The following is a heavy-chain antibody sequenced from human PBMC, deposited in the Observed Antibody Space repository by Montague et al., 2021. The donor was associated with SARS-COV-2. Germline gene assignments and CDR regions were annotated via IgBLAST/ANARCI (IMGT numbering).Heavy chain of an antibody. D-gene: IGHD3-3*01. CDR1: GFTFSSYE. V-gene: IGHV3-48*03. CDR3: ARGGTYYDFWSGYYNYYYGMDV. CDR2: ISSSGSTI. J-gene: IGHJ6*02. Sequence: SLRLSCAASGFTFSSYEMNWVRQAPGKGLEWVSYISSSGSTIYYXXSVKGRFTISRDNAKNSLYLQMNSLRAEDTAVYYCARGGTYYDFWSGYYNYYYGMDVWGQETTVTVSS.